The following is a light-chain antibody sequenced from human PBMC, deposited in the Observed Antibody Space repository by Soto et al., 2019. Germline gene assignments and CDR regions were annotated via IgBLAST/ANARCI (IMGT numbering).Light chain of an antibody. CDR3: QQSYSSPPT. J-gene: IGKJ1*01. Sequence: DIQMTQTPSTLSGSVGDRVTITCRASQTISSWLAWYQQKPGKAPKLLIYAASSLQSGVPSRFSGSRSGPDFTLTISSLQPEDFATYYCQQSYSSPPTFGQGAKVAIK. V-gene: IGKV1-39*01. CDR1: QTISSW. CDR2: AAS.